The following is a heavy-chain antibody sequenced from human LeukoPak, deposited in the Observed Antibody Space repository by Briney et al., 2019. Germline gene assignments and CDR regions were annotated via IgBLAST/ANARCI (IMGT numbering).Heavy chain of an antibody. CDR2: IKEGGSEK. D-gene: IGHD1-26*01. J-gene: IGHJ4*02. Sequence: GGSLRLSCAASGFTFSSYWMSWVRQAPGKGLEWVANIKEGGSEKYYVESVKGRFTISRDDAKNSLFLQMNSLRGEDTAMYYCARGGSSRFGYWGQGTLVTVSS. CDR3: ARGGSSRFGY. V-gene: IGHV3-7*01. CDR1: GFTFSSYW.